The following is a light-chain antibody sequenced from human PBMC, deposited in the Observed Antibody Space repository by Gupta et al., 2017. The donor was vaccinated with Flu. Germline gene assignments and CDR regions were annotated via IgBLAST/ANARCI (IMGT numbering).Light chain of an antibody. J-gene: IGKJ2*01. Sequence: GDRVTITCRASQGIRNYLGWYQQKPGKAPKRLIDAASSLQSGVPSRFSGSGSGTEFTLTISSLQPEDFATYYCLQHNSFPYTFGQGTKLEIK. CDR3: LQHNSFPYT. CDR2: AAS. V-gene: IGKV1-17*01. CDR1: QGIRNY.